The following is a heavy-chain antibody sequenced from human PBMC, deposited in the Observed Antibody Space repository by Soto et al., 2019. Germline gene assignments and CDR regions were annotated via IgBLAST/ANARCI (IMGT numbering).Heavy chain of an antibody. CDR1: GFTFSSYA. D-gene: IGHD2-15*01. CDR2: ISGSGGST. J-gene: IGHJ4*02. V-gene: IGHV3-23*01. CDR3: AKGPVSKRYCSGGSCYDPPL. Sequence: EVQLLESGGGLVQPGGSLRLSCAASGFTFSSYAMSWVRQAPGKGLEWVSAISGSGGSTYYADSVKGRFTISRDNSKNTLYLQMNSLRAEDTAVYYCAKGPVSKRYCSGGSCYDPPLWGQGTLDTVSS.